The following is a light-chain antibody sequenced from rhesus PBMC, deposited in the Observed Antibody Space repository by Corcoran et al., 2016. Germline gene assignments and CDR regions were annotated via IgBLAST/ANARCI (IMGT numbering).Light chain of an antibody. CDR1: QGISSY. J-gene: IGKJ3*01. V-gene: IGKV1-38*01. CDR3: QQRNTFPFT. Sequence: DIQLTRSPSSLSASVGDRVTITCRASQGISSYLAWYPQKSGKAPKLLIFDASSLQRGDPSRFSGSGSGIEFTLTISRLQPEDFATYYCQQRNTFPFTFGPGTKLDIK. CDR2: DAS.